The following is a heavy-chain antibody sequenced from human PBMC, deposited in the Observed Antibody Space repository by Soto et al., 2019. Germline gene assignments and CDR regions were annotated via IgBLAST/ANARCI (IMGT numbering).Heavy chain of an antibody. J-gene: IGHJ6*02. Sequence: SETLSLTCTVSGGSISSGGYYWSWIRQHPGKGLEWIGYIYYTGSTYYNPSLKSRVTISVDTSKNQFSLKLRSVTAADTAVYYCARDIVLVPAAHYYYGMDVWGQGTTVTVSS. V-gene: IGHV4-31*03. CDR1: GGSISSGGYY. CDR3: ARDIVLVPAAHYYYGMDV. D-gene: IGHD2-2*01. CDR2: IYYTGST.